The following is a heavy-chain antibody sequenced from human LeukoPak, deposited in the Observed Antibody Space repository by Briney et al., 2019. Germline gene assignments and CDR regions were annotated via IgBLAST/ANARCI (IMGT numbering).Heavy chain of an antibody. CDR3: ARDLRYYYDSSGYYDY. CDR1: GDSVSSNSAA. D-gene: IGHD3-22*01. Sequence: SQTLSLTCAISGDSVSSNSAAWNWIRQSPSRGLEWLGRTYYRSKWYNDYAVSVKSRITINPDTSKNQFSLQLNSVTPEDTAVYYCARDLRYYYDSSGYYDYWGQGTLVTVSS. CDR2: TYYRSKWYN. V-gene: IGHV6-1*01. J-gene: IGHJ4*02.